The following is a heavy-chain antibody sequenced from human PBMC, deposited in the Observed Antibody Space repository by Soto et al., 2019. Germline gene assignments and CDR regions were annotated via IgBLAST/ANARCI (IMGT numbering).Heavy chain of an antibody. CDR2: INPSGGST. V-gene: IGHV1-46*01. J-gene: IGHJ4*02. D-gene: IGHD2-2*01. Sequence: QVQLVQSGAEVKKPGASVKVSCKASGYTFTSYYMHWVRQAPGQGLEWMGIINPSGGSTSYAQKFQGRVTMTWETSTSTVDRERRSLRSEDTAVYDWARDAGGAYAQDYGGQGTLVTVST. CDR1: GYTFTSYY. CDR3: ARDAGGAYAQDY.